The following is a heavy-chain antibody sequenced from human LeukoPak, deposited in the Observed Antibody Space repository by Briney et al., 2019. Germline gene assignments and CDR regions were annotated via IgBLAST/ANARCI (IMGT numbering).Heavy chain of an antibody. V-gene: IGHV1-46*01. CDR1: GYTFTSYY. D-gene: IGHD6-6*01. CDR3: ARVSSIAAPYYYYYGMDV. Sequence: ASVKVSCKASGYTFTSYYMHWVRQAPGQGLEWMGIINPSGGSTSYAQKFQGRVTMTRDTSTSTVYMELSSLRSEDTAVYYCARVSSIAAPYYYYYGMDVWGQGTTVTVSS. CDR2: INPSGGST. J-gene: IGHJ6*02.